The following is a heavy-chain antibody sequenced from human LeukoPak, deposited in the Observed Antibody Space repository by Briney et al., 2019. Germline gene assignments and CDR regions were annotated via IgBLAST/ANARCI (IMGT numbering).Heavy chain of an antibody. D-gene: IGHD6-13*01. Sequence: GGSLRLSCSASGFTFSNYAMHWVRQAPGKGLEYVSAISSNGGSTYYADSVKGRFTISRDNSENTLYLQMSSLRAEDTAVYYCLKDRSGYSSSWYGRWNWFDPWGQGTLVTVSS. CDR2: ISSNGGST. CDR1: GFTFSNYA. CDR3: LKDRSGYSSSWYGRWNWFDP. J-gene: IGHJ5*02. V-gene: IGHV3-64D*06.